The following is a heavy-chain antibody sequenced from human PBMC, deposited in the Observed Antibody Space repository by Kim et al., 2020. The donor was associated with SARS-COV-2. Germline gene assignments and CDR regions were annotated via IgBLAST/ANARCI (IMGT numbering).Heavy chain of an antibody. CDR3: AKAYYDDFCSGYSYYYY. CDR2: ISYDGSNK. J-gene: IGHJ6*01. CDR1: GFTFSSYG. Sequence: GGSLRLSCAASGFTFSSYGMHWVRQAPGKGLEWVAVISYDGSNKYYADSVKGRFTISRDNSKNTLYLQMNSLRAEDTAVYYCAKAYYDDFCSGYSYYYY. D-gene: IGHD3-3*01. V-gene: IGHV3-30*18.